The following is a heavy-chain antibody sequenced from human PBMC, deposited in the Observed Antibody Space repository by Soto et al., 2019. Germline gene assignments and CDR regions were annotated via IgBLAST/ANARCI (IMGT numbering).Heavy chain of an antibody. Sequence: QVQLVESGGGVVQPGRSLRLSCAASGFTFSSYGMHWVRQAPGKGLEWVAVIWYDGSNKYYADSVKGRFTISRDNSKNTLYLHMNSLRAEDTAVYYCATQQLASYFDYWGQGTLVTVSS. D-gene: IGHD6-13*01. CDR1: GFTFSSYG. J-gene: IGHJ4*02. CDR3: ATQQLASYFDY. V-gene: IGHV3-33*01. CDR2: IWYDGSNK.